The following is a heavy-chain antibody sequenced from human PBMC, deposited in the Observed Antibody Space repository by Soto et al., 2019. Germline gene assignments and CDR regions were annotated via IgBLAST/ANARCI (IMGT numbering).Heavy chain of an antibody. CDR2: IYYSGST. CDR3: ARFGGDAFDI. V-gene: IGHV4-59*01. J-gene: IGHJ3*02. CDR1: GGSISSYY. D-gene: IGHD3-10*01. Sequence: SETLSLTCTVSGGSISSYYWSWIRQPPGKGLEWIGYIYYSGSTNYNPSLKSRVTISVDTSKNQFSLKLSSVTAADTAVYYCARFGGDAFDIWGQGTMVTVSS.